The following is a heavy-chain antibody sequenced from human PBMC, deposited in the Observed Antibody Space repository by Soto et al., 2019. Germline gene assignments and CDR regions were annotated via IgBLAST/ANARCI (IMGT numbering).Heavy chain of an antibody. CDR1: GFTFRNYG. V-gene: IGHV3-30*03. J-gene: IGHJ4*02. CDR3: AHGDLDTPIAMACDY. D-gene: IGHD5-18*01. Sequence: QVQRVESGGGVVQPGRSLRLSCAASGFTFRNYGLHWVRQAPGKGLEWVAVISYDGSNTYYTDSVKGRFTISRDNFQNTLYMQMVSLSTDDTALYYCAHGDLDTPIAMACDYWGQGTLVTVSS. CDR2: ISYDGSNT.